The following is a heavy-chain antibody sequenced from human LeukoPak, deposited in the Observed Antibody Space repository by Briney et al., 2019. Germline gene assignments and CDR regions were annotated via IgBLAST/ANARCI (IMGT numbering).Heavy chain of an antibody. J-gene: IGHJ4*02. V-gene: IGHV3-30-3*01. CDR2: ISYDGSNK. CDR1: GFTFSSYA. Sequence: GGSLRLSCAASGFTFSSYAMHWVRQAPGKGLEWVAVISYDGSNKYYADSVKGRFTISRDNSKNTLYLQMNSPRAEDTAVYYCARDFESRAFDYWGQGTLVTVSS. D-gene: IGHD3-9*01. CDR3: ARDFESRAFDY.